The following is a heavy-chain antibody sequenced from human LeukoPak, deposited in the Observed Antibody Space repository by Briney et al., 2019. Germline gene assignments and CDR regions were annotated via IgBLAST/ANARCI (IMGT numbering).Heavy chain of an antibody. Sequence: ASVKVSCKASGYSFRTYDINWVRQATGQGLEWMGWMNPNSGNTGYAQKFQGRVTMTRNTSISTAYMELSSLRSEDTAVYYCARGGTTYAFDIWGQGTMVTVSS. CDR1: GYSFRTYD. CDR2: MNPNSGNT. CDR3: ARGGTTYAFDI. D-gene: IGHD2/OR15-2a*01. J-gene: IGHJ3*02. V-gene: IGHV1-8*01.